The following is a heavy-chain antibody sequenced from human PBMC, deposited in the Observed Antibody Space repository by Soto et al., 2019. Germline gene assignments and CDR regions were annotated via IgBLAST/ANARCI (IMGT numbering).Heavy chain of an antibody. CDR3: ARLPPRYPTYGMDV. D-gene: IGHD1-26*01. CDR2: INPNSGGT. V-gene: IGHV1-2*02. CDR1: GYTFTDYY. Sequence: QVQLVQSGAEVKKPGASVKVSCKASGYTFTDYYMHWVRQAPGQGLEWMGWINPNSGGTNYAQKFKGRVTMTRDTSISAAYMELSRLRSDDTAVYYCARLPPRYPTYGMDVWGQGTTVTVSS. J-gene: IGHJ6*02.